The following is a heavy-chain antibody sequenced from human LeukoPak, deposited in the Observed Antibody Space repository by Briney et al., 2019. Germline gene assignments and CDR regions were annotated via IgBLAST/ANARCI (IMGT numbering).Heavy chain of an antibody. D-gene: IGHD6-19*01. V-gene: IGHV4-59*01. CDR2: IYYSGST. Sequence: SETLSLTCTVSGGSISSYYWSWIRQPPGKGLEWIGYIYYSGSTNYNPSLKSRVTISVDTSKNQFSLKLSSVTAEDTAVYYCARDTSGWAPFDYWGQGTLVIVSS. J-gene: IGHJ4*02. CDR3: ARDTSGWAPFDY. CDR1: GGSISSYY.